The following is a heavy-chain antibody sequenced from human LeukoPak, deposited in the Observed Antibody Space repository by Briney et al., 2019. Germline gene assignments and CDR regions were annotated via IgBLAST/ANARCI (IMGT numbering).Heavy chain of an antibody. D-gene: IGHD1-1*01. J-gene: IGHJ4*02. CDR2: ISSSSSYI. CDR3: AREIWNDVDY. V-gene: IGHV3-21*01. CDR1: GFTFSSYS. Sequence: GGSLRLSCAASGFTFSSYSMNWVRRAPGKGLEWVSSISSSSSYIYYADSVKGRFTISRDNAKNSLYLQMNSLRAEDTAVYYCAREIWNDVDYWGQGTLVTVSS.